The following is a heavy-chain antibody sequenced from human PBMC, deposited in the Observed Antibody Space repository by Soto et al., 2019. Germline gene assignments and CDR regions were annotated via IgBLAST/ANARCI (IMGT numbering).Heavy chain of an antibody. D-gene: IGHD3-22*01. CDR1: VFSFSSYA. CDR3: AKEFYYDASGQYSDLYFES. J-gene: IGHJ4*02. Sequence: GGSLRLSCAASVFSFSSYAMSLVRQAPPQGLEWVSSISTRGGRTYYADSVKGRFSISRDNSANAVYLDMDNLRAEDTGIYYCAKEFYYDASGQYSDLYFESWGQGAMVTVSS. CDR2: ISTRGGRT. V-gene: IGHV3-23*01.